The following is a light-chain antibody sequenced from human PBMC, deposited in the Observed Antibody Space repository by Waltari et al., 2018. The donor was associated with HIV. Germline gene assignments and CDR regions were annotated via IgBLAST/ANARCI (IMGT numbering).Light chain of an antibody. Sequence: IVLMQSPAPTCVSVGERATLSCGPSLRLRSITFGCYRHRPGRAPRLLSYDTSIRPTFVPERFSGSGSATDFTLTIDRVEAKDSGVYYCQHYDSAPPITFGPGTRLEI. CDR2: DTS. J-gene: IGKJ5*01. V-gene: IGKV3D-20*01. CDR3: QHYDSAPPIT. CDR1: LRLRSIT.